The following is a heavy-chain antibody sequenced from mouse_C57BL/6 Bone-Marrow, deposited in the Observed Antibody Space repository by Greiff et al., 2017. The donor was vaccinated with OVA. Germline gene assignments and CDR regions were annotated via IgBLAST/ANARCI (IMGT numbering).Heavy chain of an antibody. CDR2: IDPENGDT. V-gene: IGHV14-4*01. CDR3: TDGNYDWFAY. J-gene: IGHJ3*01. CDR1: GFNIKDDY. D-gene: IGHD2-1*01. Sequence: EVQLVESGAELVRPGASVKLSCTASGFNIKDDYMHWVKQRPEQGLEWIGWIDPENGDTEYASKFQGKATITADTSSNTAYLQLSSLTSEDTAVYYCTDGNYDWFAYWGQGTLVTVSA.